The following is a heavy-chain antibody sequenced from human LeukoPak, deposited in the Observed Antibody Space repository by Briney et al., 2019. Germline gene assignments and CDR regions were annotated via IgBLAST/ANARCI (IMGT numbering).Heavy chain of an antibody. D-gene: IGHD6-19*01. CDR3: AKAHEGRDSSGPRTY. J-gene: IGHJ4*02. CDR1: GFTFSSFA. CDR2: ISGPGGST. Sequence: PGGSLRLSCAASGFTFSSFAMSWVRQAPGKGLEWVSAISGPGGSTYYADFVKGRFTISRDNSKNTLYLQLNSLRAEDTAVYYCAKAHEGRDSSGPRTYWGQGTLVTVSS. V-gene: IGHV3-23*01.